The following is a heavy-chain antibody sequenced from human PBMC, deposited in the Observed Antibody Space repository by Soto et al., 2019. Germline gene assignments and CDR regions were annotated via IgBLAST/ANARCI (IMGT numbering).Heavy chain of an antibody. CDR1: GFTSSSYA. V-gene: IGHV3-30-3*01. CDR2: ISYDGSNK. D-gene: IGHD3-3*01. CDR3: ARDDYDFWSGPPRGYYYGMDV. J-gene: IGHJ6*02. Sequence: GSLRLSCAASGFTSSSYAMHWVRQAPGKGLEWVAVISYDGSNKYYADSVKGRFTISRDNSKNTLYLQMNSLRAEDTAVYYCARDDYDFWSGPPRGYYYGMDVWGQGTTVTVSS.